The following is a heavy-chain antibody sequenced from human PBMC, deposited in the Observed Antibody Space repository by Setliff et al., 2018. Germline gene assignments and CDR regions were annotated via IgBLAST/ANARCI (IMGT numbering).Heavy chain of an antibody. D-gene: IGHD2-8*01. Sequence: ASVKVSCKASGYTFSNYGITWVRQAPGQGLEWMGWISAYTGNTKFAQKFQGRVTMTTDTSTSTAYLELRSLTSDDTAVYYCSKLVRYCSKTTCQTASGAEVWGQGTLVTVSS. V-gene: IGHV1-18*01. CDR1: GYTFSNYG. CDR3: SKLVRYCSKTTCQTASGAEV. CDR2: ISAYTGNT. J-gene: IGHJ4*02.